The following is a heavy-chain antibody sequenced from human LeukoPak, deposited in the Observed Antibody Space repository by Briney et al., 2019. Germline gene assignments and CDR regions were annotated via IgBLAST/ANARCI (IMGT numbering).Heavy chain of an antibody. V-gene: IGHV1-18*01. Sequence: ASVKVSCTASGYTFISYGVSWVRQAPGQGLEWMGWISAKKGNTNYAQKFQGRVTMTTDTSTSTAYMELRSLRSDDTAVYYCARDDQHAHYYGMDVWGQGTTVTVSS. CDR3: ARDDQHAHYYGMDV. J-gene: IGHJ6*02. CDR1: GYTFISYG. CDR2: ISAKKGNT. D-gene: IGHD6-13*01.